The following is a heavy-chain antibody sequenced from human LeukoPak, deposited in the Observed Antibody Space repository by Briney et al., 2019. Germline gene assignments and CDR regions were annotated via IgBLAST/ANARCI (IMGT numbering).Heavy chain of an antibody. CDR1: GFTFRSYS. Sequence: GGSLRLSCVASGFTFRSYSMNWVRQVPGKGLEWVSSISSSNNYIYYADSVKGRFTISRDNAKNSLYLQVNYLRAEDTAVYYCARVPGDYWGQGTLVTVSS. CDR2: ISSSNNYI. CDR3: ARVPGDY. J-gene: IGHJ4*02. V-gene: IGHV3-21*01.